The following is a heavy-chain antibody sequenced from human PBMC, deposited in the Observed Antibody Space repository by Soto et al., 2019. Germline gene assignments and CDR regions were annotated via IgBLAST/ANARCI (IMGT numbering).Heavy chain of an antibody. Sequence: GGSLRLSCAASGFTFSSYGMHWVRQAPGKGLEWVAVIWYDGSNKYYADSVKGRFTISRDNSKNTLYLQMNSLRAEDTAVYYCARDLVENIVRGVIISHHHYYYGMDVWGHGTTVTVS. CDR2: IWYDGSNK. J-gene: IGHJ6*02. CDR1: GFTFSSYG. D-gene: IGHD3-10*01. V-gene: IGHV3-33*01. CDR3: ARDLVENIVRGVIISHHHYYYGMDV.